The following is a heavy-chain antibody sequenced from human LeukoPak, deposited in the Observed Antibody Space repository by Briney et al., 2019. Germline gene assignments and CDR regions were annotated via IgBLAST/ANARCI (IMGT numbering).Heavy chain of an antibody. J-gene: IGHJ4*02. CDR2: ISWNSGSI. V-gene: IGHV3-9*01. Sequence: GGSLRLSCAASGFTFDDYAMHWVRQAPGKGLEWVSGISWNSGSIGYADSVKGRFTISRDNAKNSLYLQMNSLRAEDTASYYCARSYNAIDGPLDYWGQGTLVTVSS. D-gene: IGHD1-1*01. CDR3: ARSYNAIDGPLDY. CDR1: GFTFDDYA.